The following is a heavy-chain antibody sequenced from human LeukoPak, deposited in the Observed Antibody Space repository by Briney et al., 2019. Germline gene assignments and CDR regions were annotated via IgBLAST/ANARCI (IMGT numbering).Heavy chain of an antibody. V-gene: IGHV3-30*18. Sequence: GGSLRLSCAASGFTFSSYSMNWVRQAPGKGLEWVAVISYDGSNKYYADSVKGRFTISRDNSKNTLFLQMNSLRAEDTAVYYCAKGLYNSGQRGYFDYWGQGTLVTVSS. CDR1: GFTFSSYS. CDR2: ISYDGSNK. CDR3: AKGLYNSGQRGYFDY. D-gene: IGHD6-19*01. J-gene: IGHJ4*02.